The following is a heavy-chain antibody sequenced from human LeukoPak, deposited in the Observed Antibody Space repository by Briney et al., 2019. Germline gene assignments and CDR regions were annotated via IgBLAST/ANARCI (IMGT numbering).Heavy chain of an antibody. CDR1: GFTFSSYW. CDR2: INSDGSST. CDR3: ARAPEWLAIYYFDY. J-gene: IGHJ4*02. V-gene: IGHV3-74*01. Sequence: GGSLRLSCAASGFTFSSYWMHWVRQAPGKGLVWVSRINSDGSSTSYADSVKGRFTISRDNAKNTLYLQMTGLRAEDTAVYYCARAPEWLAIYYFDYWGQGTLVTVSS. D-gene: IGHD6-19*01.